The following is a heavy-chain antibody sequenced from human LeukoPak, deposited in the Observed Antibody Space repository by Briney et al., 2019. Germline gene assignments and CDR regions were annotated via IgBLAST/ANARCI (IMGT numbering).Heavy chain of an antibody. V-gene: IGHV4-4*07. CDR3: AGLGLAVAGDYYYYYMDV. Sequence: PSETLSLTCTVSGGSISSYYWSWIRQPAGKGLEWIGRIYTSGSTNYNPSLKSRVTMSVDTSKNQFSLKLSSVTAADTAVYYCAGLGLAVAGDYYYYYMDVWGKGTTVTISS. CDR2: IYTSGST. D-gene: IGHD6-19*01. CDR1: GGSISSYY. J-gene: IGHJ6*03.